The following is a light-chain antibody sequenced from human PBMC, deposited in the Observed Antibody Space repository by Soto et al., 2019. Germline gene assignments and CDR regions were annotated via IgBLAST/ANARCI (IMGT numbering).Light chain of an antibody. CDR1: QSVSSNY. Sequence: EIVLTQSPGTLSLSAGERATLSCRASQSVSSNYLACYQQKPGQAPRLLIYGASSRATGIPDRFSGRGSGTAFTLTISRLEPEDFAVYYCQQDGTSPPTFGQGTR. CDR2: GAS. V-gene: IGKV3-20*01. CDR3: QQDGTSPPT. J-gene: IGKJ5*01.